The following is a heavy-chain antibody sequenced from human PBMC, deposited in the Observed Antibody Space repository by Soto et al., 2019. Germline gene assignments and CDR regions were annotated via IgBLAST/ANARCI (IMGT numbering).Heavy chain of an antibody. CDR3: ESLSGARHYFDY. V-gene: IGHV4-4*02. Sequence: QVQLQESGPGLVKPSGTLSLTCAVSSGSISSSNWWSWVRQPPGKGLEWSGEVYHGGTPNYNPSLKSRVTISVDKAKTQFSLKLSSVTAADTAVYYCESLSGARHYFDYWGQGTLVTVSS. J-gene: IGHJ4*02. CDR1: SGSISSSNW. D-gene: IGHD7-27*01. CDR2: VYHGGTP.